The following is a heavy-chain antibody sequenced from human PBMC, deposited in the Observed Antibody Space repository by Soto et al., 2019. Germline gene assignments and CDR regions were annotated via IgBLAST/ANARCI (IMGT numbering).Heavy chain of an antibody. D-gene: IGHD3-16*02. V-gene: IGHV2-26*01. J-gene: IGHJ6*02. CDR3: ARSPVIPTDYYYYYGMDV. CDR2: IFSNDEK. CDR1: GFSLSNARMG. Sequence: SGPTLVNPTETLTLTCTVSGFSLSNARMGVSWIRQPPGKALEWLAHIFSNDEKSYRTSLKSRLTISKDTSKSQVVLTMTNMDPVDTATYYFARSPVIPTDYYYYYGMDVWGQGTTVTVSS.